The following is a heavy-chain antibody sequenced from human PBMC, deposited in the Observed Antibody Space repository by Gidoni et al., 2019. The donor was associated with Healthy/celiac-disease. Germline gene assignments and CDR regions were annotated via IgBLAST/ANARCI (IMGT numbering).Heavy chain of an antibody. J-gene: IGHJ5*02. V-gene: IGHV1-69*01. D-gene: IGHD2-2*01. CDR3: ARGGVGGYCSSTSCYGWFDP. CDR1: GGTFSSYA. Sequence: QVQLVQSGAEVKKPGSSVKVSCKASGGTFSSYAISWVRQAPGQGLEWMGGIIPILGTANYAQKFQGRVTITADESTSTAYMELSSLRSEDTAVYYCARGGVGGYCSSTSCYGWFDPWGQGTLVTVSS. CDR2: IIPILGTA.